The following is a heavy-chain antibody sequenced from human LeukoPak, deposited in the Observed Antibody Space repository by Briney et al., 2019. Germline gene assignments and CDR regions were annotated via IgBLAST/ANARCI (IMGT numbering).Heavy chain of an antibody. V-gene: IGHV3-48*04. CDR3: ARDLAVGGVGAFDI. CDR2: ISFSVNTK. J-gene: IGHJ3*02. Sequence: PGGSLRLSCAASGFTFSDYSMNWVRQAPGKGLEWVSYISFSVNTKYYGDSVKGRFTISRDNAKNSLYLQMNSLRAEDTAVYYCARDLAVGGVGAFDIWGQGTMVTVSS. D-gene: IGHD6-19*01. CDR1: GFTFSDYS.